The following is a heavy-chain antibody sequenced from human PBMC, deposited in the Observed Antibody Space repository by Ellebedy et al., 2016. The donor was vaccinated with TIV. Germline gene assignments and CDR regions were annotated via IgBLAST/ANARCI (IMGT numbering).Heavy chain of an antibody. CDR1: GGTFGSHA. CDR2: IITVFGKP. V-gene: IGHV1-69*13. Sequence: AASVKVSCKASGGTFGSHAITWVRQAPGQGLEWMGGIITVFGKPNYAQRFQGRVTITADESTRTAYVEVSRLRSEDTAVYYCVVSEEPAARGWSDGYWGQGTMVSVSS. CDR3: VVSEEPAARGWSDGY. D-gene: IGHD2-2*01. J-gene: IGHJ4*02.